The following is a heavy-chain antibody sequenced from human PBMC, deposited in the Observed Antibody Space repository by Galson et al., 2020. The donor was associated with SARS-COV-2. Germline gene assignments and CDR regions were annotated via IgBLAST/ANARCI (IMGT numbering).Heavy chain of an antibody. CDR3: AREMADYGSGTYYEYGGFSY. J-gene: IGHJ4*02. V-gene: IGHV1-46*01. D-gene: IGHD3-10*01. CDR1: GYTFSSYY. CDR2: INPSGVDT. Sequence: ASVKVSCKASGYTFSSYYAHWVRQAPGQGLEWMGLINPSGVDTIYAQKFQGRVTMTRDTSTSTVYMELSSLRSEDSAVYYCAREMADYGSGTYYEYGGFSYWGEGTLVTVSS.